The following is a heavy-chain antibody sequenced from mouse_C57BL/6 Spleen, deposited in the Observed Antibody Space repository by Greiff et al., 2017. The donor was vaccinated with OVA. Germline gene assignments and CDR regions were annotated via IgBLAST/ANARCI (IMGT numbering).Heavy chain of an antibody. D-gene: IGHD2-3*01. V-gene: IGHV5-15*01. J-gene: IGHJ1*03. CDR3: ARVTTPRYFDV. CDR2: ISNLAYSI. Sequence: DVHLVESGGGLVQPGGSLKLSCAASGFTFSDYGMAWVRQAPRKGPEWVAFISNLAYSIYYADTVTGRFTISRENAKNTLYLEMSSLRSEDTAMYYCARVTTPRYFDVWGTGTTVTVSS. CDR1: GFTFSDYG.